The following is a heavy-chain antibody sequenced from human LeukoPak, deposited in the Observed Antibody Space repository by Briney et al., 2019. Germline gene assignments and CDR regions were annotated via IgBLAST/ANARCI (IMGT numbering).Heavy chain of an antibody. V-gene: IGHV1-46*01. J-gene: IGHJ2*01. CDR2: INSSGGST. CDR1: GYTFTSYY. D-gene: IGHD4-17*01. Sequence: GASVKVSCKASGYTFTSYYMHWVRQAPGQGLEWMGIINSSGGSTSYAQKFQGRVTMTRDTSTSTVYMELSSLRAEDTAVYYCAKRGDYGDRGRIWYFDLWGRGTLVTVSS. CDR3: AKRGDYGDRGRIWYFDL.